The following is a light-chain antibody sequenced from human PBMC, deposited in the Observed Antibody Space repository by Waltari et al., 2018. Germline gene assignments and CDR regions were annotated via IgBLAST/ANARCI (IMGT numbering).Light chain of an antibody. CDR1: QSISSY. Sequence: DIQMTQSPSSLSASVGDRVTITCRASQSISSYLNWYQQKPGKAPNLLIYAASSLQSGVPSRFSGSGSGTDFTLTINSLQPEEFATYYCQQSYRTLWTFGQGTKVEIK. J-gene: IGKJ1*01. V-gene: IGKV1-39*01. CDR3: QQSYRTLWT. CDR2: AAS.